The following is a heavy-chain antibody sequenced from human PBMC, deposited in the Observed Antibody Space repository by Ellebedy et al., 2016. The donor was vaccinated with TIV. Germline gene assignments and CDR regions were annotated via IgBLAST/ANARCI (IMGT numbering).Heavy chain of an antibody. D-gene: IGHD6-13*01. CDR2: INPSGGST. J-gene: IGHJ6*02. CDR3: ARAPTRFKQLVPYYYGMDV. V-gene: IGHV1-46*01. CDR1: GYTFTSYY. Sequence: ASVKVSCXASGYTFTSYYMHWVRQAPGQGLEWMGIINPSGGSTSYAQKFQGRVTITADESTSTAYMELSSLRSEDTAVYYCARAPTRFKQLVPYYYGMDVWGQGTTVTVSS.